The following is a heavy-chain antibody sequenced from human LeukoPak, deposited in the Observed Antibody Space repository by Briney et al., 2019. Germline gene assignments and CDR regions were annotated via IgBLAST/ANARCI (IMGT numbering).Heavy chain of an antibody. CDR2: IYSDGST. Sequence: PGGSLRLSCAASGFTFSSYWMHWVRQAPGKGLVWVSVIYSDGSTYYADSVKGRFTISRDSSKNTLYVQMNSLRAEDTAVYYCARGLSAYYDFWSGYYTGTEFDYWGQGTLVTVSS. CDR1: GFTFSSYW. CDR3: ARGLSAYYDFWSGYYTGTEFDY. J-gene: IGHJ4*02. V-gene: IGHV3-53*01. D-gene: IGHD3-3*01.